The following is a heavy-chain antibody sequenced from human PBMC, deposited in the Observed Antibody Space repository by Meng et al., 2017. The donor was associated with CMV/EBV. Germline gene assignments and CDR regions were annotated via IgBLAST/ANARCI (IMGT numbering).Heavy chain of an antibody. J-gene: IGHJ5*02. CDR2: IYSSGST. CDR1: GGSISGGEYY. V-gene: IGHV4-30-4*08. D-gene: IGHD2-15*01. Sequence: VQLQESGPVRVKPSQTLSLTCTVSGGSISGGEYYWSWVRQPPGNGLEWIRYIYSSGSTYYNPSLKSRVTISVDTSKNQFSLKLSSVTAADTAVYYCARVYCSGGSCYGNWFDPWGQGTLVTVSS. CDR3: ARVYCSGGSCYGNWFDP.